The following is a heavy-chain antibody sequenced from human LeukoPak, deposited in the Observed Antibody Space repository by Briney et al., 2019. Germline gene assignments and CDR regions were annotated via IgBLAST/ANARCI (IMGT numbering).Heavy chain of an antibody. CDR2: INHSGST. CDR3: ARPVVVTAIAPFDY. Sequence: SETLSLTFAVYGGSFSGFHWSLIRPPPGEGLEWIGEINHSGSTNYNPSLKSRVTISVDTSKNQFSLKLSSVTAADTAVYYCARPVVVTAIAPFDYWGQGTLVTVSS. CDR1: GGSFSGFH. V-gene: IGHV4-34*01. J-gene: IGHJ4*02. D-gene: IGHD2-21*02.